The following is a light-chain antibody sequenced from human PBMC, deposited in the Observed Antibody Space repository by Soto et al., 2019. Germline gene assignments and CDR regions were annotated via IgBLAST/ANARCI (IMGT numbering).Light chain of an antibody. Sequence: EIVLTQSPGTLSLSPGERVTLSCRASQSVSSSSLAWYQQKPGQAPRLLIYGASSRATGIPDRFSGSGSGTDFTLTISTLEPEDFALYYCQQYGSSPWTFGQGTKVEIK. CDR2: GAS. J-gene: IGKJ1*01. CDR3: QQYGSSPWT. CDR1: QSVSSSS. V-gene: IGKV3-20*01.